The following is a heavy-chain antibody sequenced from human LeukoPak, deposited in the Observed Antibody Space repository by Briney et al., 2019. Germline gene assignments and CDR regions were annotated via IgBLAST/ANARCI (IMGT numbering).Heavy chain of an antibody. D-gene: IGHD1-26*01. CDR2: IRSKTYGGTI. J-gene: IGHJ5*02. Sequence: GGSLRLSCTASGFTFGDYAMNWVRQAPGKGLEWVGFIRSKTYGGTIEYAAPVKGRFTISRDDSKSIAYLQMNSLKTEDTAVYYCSRNAGGELLPWFDPWGQGTLVTVSS. CDR1: GFTFGDYA. CDR3: SRNAGGELLPWFDP. V-gene: IGHV3-49*04.